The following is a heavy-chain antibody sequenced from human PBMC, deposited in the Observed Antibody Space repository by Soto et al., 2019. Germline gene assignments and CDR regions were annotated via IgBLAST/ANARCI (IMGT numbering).Heavy chain of an antibody. Sequence: PRGSLRLSCAASVFTFSDYYMSWIRQAPGKGLEWVSYISSSGSTIYYADSVKGRFTISRDNAKNSLYLQMNSLRAEDTAVYYCVPAAAGNFYFDYWGQGTLVTVSS. D-gene: IGHD6-13*01. J-gene: IGHJ4*02. V-gene: IGHV3-11*01. CDR2: ISSSGSTI. CDR3: VPAAAGNFYFDY. CDR1: VFTFSDYY.